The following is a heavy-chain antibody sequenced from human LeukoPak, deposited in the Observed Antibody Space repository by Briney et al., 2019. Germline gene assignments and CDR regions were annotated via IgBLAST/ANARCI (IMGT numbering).Heavy chain of an antibody. Sequence: ASVKVSCKVSGYTLTEMSIHWVRQAPGQGLEWMGWINPNSAGTNYAQKFQGRVTMTRDTSISTAYMELSRLRSDDTAVYYCARTTIRNIAAAQGGGYYGMDVWGQGTTVTVSS. CDR3: ARTTIRNIAAAQGGGYYGMDV. CDR1: GYTLTEMS. CDR2: INPNSAGT. V-gene: IGHV1-2*02. D-gene: IGHD6-13*01. J-gene: IGHJ6*02.